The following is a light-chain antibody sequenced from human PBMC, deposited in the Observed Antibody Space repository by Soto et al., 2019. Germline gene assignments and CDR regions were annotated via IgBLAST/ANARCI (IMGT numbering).Light chain of an antibody. J-gene: IGLJ1*01. V-gene: IGLV1-44*01. Sequence: QSVLSQPPSASGTPGQRVTISCSGSSSNIGSNTVSWYQQFPGTAPKLLIYFNIQRPSGVPDRFSGSKSGTSASLAISGLQSEDVADYYCAAWDDSLNGYVFGTGTKVTVL. CDR1: SSNIGSNT. CDR2: FNI. CDR3: AAWDDSLNGYV.